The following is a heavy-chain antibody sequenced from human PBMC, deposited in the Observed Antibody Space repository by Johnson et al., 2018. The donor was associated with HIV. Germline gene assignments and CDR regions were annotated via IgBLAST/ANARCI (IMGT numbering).Heavy chain of an antibody. J-gene: IGHJ3*02. CDR1: TFTFSDYY. CDR3: ARGRGALDI. Sequence: VQLVESGGGLVKPGGSLRLSCAVSTFTFSDYYMRWIRQAPGKGLEWVANINQDGSETYSVDSVKGRFTLSRDNARSSLFLQMNSLRVEDTAIYYCARGRGALDIWGQGTMVTVSS. V-gene: IGHV3-7*03. CDR2: INQDGSET. D-gene: IGHD3-16*01.